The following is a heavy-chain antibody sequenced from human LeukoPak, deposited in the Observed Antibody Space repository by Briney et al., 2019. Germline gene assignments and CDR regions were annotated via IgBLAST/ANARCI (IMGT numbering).Heavy chain of an antibody. V-gene: IGHV3-21*06. Sequence: GGSLRLSCAASGFTFSSYAMSWVRQAPGRGPEWVSLISTTSTSIYYADSVKGRFTVSRDNAKNSLYLQMNSLRAEDTAVYYCARGVGATHFDCWGQGTLVTVST. D-gene: IGHD1-26*01. CDR1: GFTFSSYA. CDR3: ARGVGATHFDC. J-gene: IGHJ4*02. CDR2: ISTTSTSI.